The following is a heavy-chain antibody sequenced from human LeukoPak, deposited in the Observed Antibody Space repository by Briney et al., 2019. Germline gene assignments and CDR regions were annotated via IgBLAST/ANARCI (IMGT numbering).Heavy chain of an antibody. CDR1: GFTFSSYG. D-gene: IGHD3-10*01. CDR2: IWYDGSNK. Sequence: GGSLRLSCAASGFTFSSYGMHWVRQAPGKGLEWVAVIWYDGSNKYYADSVKGRFTISRDNSKNTLYLQMNSLRAEDTAVYYCARCKETFGSLYYGMDVWGQGTTVTVSS. V-gene: IGHV3-33*01. J-gene: IGHJ6*02. CDR3: ARCKETFGSLYYGMDV.